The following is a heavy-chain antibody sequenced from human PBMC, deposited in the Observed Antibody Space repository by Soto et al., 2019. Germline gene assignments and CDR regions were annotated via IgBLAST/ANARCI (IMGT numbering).Heavy chain of an antibody. CDR2: IYYSGCT. Sequence: SETLSLTCTVSGGSISSSSYYWGWNRQPPGKGLEWIGSIYYSGCTYYNPSLKSRVTISVDTSKNQFSLKLSSVTAADAAVYSCARRSRRPNWFDPWGQGTLVTVSS. J-gene: IGHJ5*02. CDR1: GGSISSSSYY. V-gene: IGHV4-39*01. CDR3: ARRSRRPNWFDP. D-gene: IGHD6-6*01.